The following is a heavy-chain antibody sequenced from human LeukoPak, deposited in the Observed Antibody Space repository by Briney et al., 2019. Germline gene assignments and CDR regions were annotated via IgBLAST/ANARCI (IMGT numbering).Heavy chain of an antibody. CDR2: IWYDGSNK. J-gene: IGHJ6*02. CDR1: GFTFSSYA. D-gene: IGHD5-24*01. CDR3: ARGGDGYPRPYYYYGMDV. V-gene: IGHV3-33*08. Sequence: GGSLRLSCAASGFTFSSYAMSWVRQAPGKGLEWVAVIWYDGSNKYYADSVKGRFTISRDNSKNTLYLQMNSLRAEDTAVYYCARGGDGYPRPYYYYGMDVWGQGTTVTVSS.